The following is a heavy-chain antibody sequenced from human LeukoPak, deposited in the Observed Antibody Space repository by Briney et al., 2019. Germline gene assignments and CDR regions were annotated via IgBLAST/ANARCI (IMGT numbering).Heavy chain of an antibody. CDR1: GGSFSGYY. CDR2: INHSGST. CDR3: ARIPPRSYCSGGSCYRNAFDI. J-gene: IGHJ3*02. D-gene: IGHD2-15*01. Sequence: SETLSLTCAVYGGSFSGYYWSWIRQPPGKGLEWIGEINHSGSTNYNPSLESRVTMSVDTSKNQFSLKLSSVTAADTAVYYCARIPPRSYCSGGSCYRNAFDIWGQGTMVTVSS. V-gene: IGHV4-34*01.